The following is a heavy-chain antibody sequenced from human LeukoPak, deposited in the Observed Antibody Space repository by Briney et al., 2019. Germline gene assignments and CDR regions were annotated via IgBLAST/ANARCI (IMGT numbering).Heavy chain of an antibody. J-gene: IGHJ4*02. D-gene: IGHD3-22*01. CDR1: GGSISSSKYY. V-gene: IGHV4-39*07. CDR2: IYNSGST. Sequence: SETLSLTCSVSGGSISSSKYYWGWVSQPPGKGLQWIGSIYNSGSTHYNPSLKSRVTISVDTSMNQFSLKLTSVTAADTAVYYCARDDYYDSSGYGTDFWGQGNLVTVSS. CDR3: ARDDYYDSSGYGTDF.